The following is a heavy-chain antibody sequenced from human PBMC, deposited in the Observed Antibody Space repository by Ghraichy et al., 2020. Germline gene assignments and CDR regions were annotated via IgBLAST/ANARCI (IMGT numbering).Heavy chain of an antibody. D-gene: IGHD6-19*01. J-gene: IGHJ4*02. CDR2: ISRGGST. V-gene: IGHV3-23*01. CDR3: AKAGYSSGWYVH. Sequence: GGSLRLSCAASGFTFNNYAMSWVRQAPGEGLEWVSAISRGGSTYYADSVKGRFTISRDNSKNTLYLEMNSLRVVDTALYYCAKAGYSSGWYVHWGQGTLVTVSS. CDR1: GFTFNNYA.